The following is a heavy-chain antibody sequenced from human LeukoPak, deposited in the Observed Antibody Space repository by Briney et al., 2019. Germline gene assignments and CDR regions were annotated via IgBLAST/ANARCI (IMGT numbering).Heavy chain of an antibody. CDR2: FDPEDGET. V-gene: IGHV1-24*01. CDR1: GYTLTELS. J-gene: IGHJ5*02. Sequence: ASVKVSCKVSGYTLTELSMHWVRQAPGKGLEWMGGFDPEDGETIYAQKFQGRVTMTEDTSTDTAYMELSSLRSEDTAVYYCATLIFGVVIRPLNWFDPWGQGTLVTVSS. CDR3: ATLIFGVVIRPLNWFDP. D-gene: IGHD3-3*01.